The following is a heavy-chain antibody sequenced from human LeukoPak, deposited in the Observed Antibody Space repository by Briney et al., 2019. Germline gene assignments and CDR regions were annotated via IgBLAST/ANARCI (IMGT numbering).Heavy chain of an antibody. V-gene: IGHV4-39*07. J-gene: IGHJ5*02. CDR3: ASLGWFGELDP. D-gene: IGHD3-10*01. CDR2: LHSTGTT. Sequence: SETLSLTCSVSGGSIRSTSYYWAWIRQPPGKGLEWIGSLHSTGTTNYNPSLKSRITMSVDTSKNQFSLKLSSVTAADTAVYYCASLGWFGELDPWGQGTLVTVSS. CDR1: GGSIRSTSYY.